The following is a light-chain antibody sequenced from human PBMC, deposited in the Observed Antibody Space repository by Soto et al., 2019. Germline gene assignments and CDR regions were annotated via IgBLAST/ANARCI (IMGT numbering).Light chain of an antibody. CDR3: QQYGRT. CDR2: GAA. Sequence: EIGLTQSQGTLSLSPGGRATLSCRASQSVSSSYLASYQQRPGQAPRILSYGAASRATGIPDRFSGSGSGTDFALTISRLEPEDFAVYYCQQYGRTFGQGTKVEIK. J-gene: IGKJ1*01. CDR1: QSVSSSY. V-gene: IGKV3-20*01.